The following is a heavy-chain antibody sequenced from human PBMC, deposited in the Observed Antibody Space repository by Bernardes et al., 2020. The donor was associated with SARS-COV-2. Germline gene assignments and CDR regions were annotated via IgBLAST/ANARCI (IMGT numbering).Heavy chain of an antibody. CDR2: IKQDGSEK. CDR1: GFTFSSYW. D-gene: IGHD3-9*01. CDR3: ARLLRLARGYFDY. J-gene: IGHJ4*02. Sequence: GGSLRLSCAASGFTFSSYWMSWVRQAPGKGLEWVANIKQDGSEKYYVDSVRGRFTISRDNAKNSLYLQMNSLRVEDTAVYYCARLLRLARGYFDYWGQGTLGTVSS. V-gene: IGHV3-7*01.